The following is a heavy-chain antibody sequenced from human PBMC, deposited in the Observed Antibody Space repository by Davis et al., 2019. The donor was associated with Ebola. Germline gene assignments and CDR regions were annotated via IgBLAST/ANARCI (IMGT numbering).Heavy chain of an antibody. CDR1: GFTFSSYG. CDR2: ISYDGSNK. D-gene: IGHD3-10*01. J-gene: IGHJ3*02. CDR3: ARGPLLWFGDGAFDI. V-gene: IGHV3-30*03. Sequence: GESLKISCAASGFTFSSYGMHWVRQAPGKGLEWVAVISYDGSNKYYADSVKGRFTISRDNSKNTLYLQMNSLRAEDTAVYYCARGPLLWFGDGAFDIWGQGTMVTVSS.